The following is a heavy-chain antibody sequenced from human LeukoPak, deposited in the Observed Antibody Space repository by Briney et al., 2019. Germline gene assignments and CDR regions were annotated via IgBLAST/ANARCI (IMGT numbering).Heavy chain of an antibody. Sequence: GGSLRLSCAASGFTFSNYNMNWVRQAPGKGLEWVSYISSTSSTIYYADSVKGRFTISRDNAKNSLYLQMNSLRAEDTAAYYCARGLGAGVWYPPAVDFWGQGALVTVSS. CDR1: GFTFSNYN. CDR2: ISSTSSTI. CDR3: ARGLGAGVWYPPAVDF. J-gene: IGHJ4*02. D-gene: IGHD6-19*01. V-gene: IGHV3-48*01.